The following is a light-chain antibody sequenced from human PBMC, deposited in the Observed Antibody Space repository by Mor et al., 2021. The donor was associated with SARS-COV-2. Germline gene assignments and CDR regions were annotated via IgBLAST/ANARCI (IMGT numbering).Light chain of an antibody. CDR3: LRYISAHRT. CDR2: VAS. Sequence: YVASTLQSGVPSRFSGSGSGTDFTLTISSLQPEDLATYYCLRYISAHRTFGPGTKVVI. J-gene: IGKJ3*01. V-gene: IGKV1-27*01.